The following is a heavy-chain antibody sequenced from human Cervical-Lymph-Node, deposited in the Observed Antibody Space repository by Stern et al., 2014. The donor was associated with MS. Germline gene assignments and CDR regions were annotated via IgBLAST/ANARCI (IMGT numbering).Heavy chain of an antibody. V-gene: IGHV3-74*01. CDR1: GFTFTRFW. J-gene: IGHJ4*02. D-gene: IGHD6-6*01. Sequence: VQLVESGGGLVQPGGSLTLSCAASGFTFTRFWMHWVRHVPGKGLVWVSRINEDGSITNYAYSVKGRFTISRDNAKNTLYLQMSSLRAEDTAVYYCARDVAGRSSYWGQGTLVTVSS. CDR2: INEDGSIT. CDR3: ARDVAGRSSY.